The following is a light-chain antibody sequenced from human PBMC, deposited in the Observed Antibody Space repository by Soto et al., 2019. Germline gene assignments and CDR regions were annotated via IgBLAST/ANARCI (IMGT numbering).Light chain of an antibody. CDR3: SSYSSSSTLEGYV. J-gene: IGLJ1*01. Sequence: QSVLTQPASVSGSPGQSITISCTGTSSDVGGYNYVSWYQQHPGKAPKLMIYDVSNRPSGVSNRFSGSKSGNTVSLTISGLQAEDEADYYCSSYSSSSTLEGYVFGTGTKVTVL. CDR2: DVS. V-gene: IGLV2-14*01. CDR1: SSDVGGYNY.